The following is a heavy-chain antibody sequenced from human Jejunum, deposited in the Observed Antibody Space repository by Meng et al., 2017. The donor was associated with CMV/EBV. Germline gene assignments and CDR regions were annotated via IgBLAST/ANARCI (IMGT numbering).Heavy chain of an antibody. CDR2: INPVCDRT. CDR1: GSTCSNAA. CDR3: AGGLGGTIDY. D-gene: IGHD1-26*01. Sequence: SSKASGSTCSNAATSWVRQAPGQGLEWMRNINPVCDRTNNAQKFQGRVTITADRSTNTAYMELSSLRSDDTAIYYCAGGLGGTIDYWGQGTLVTVSS. V-gene: IGHV1-69*04. J-gene: IGHJ4*02.